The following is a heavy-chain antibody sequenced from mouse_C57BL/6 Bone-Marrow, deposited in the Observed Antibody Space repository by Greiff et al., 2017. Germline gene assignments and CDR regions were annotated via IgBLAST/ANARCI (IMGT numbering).Heavy chain of an antibody. CDR2: INPNNGGT. Sequence: EVQLQQSGPELVKPGASVKISCKASGYTFTDYYMNWVKQSHGKSLEWIGDINPNNGGTSFNQKFKGKAALTVDKSSSTAYMELRSLTSEDSAVYYCARDNYDYDGVYSDYWGQGTTLTVSS. V-gene: IGHV1-26*01. D-gene: IGHD2-4*01. CDR1: GYTFTDYY. CDR3: ARDNYDYDGVYSDY. J-gene: IGHJ2*01.